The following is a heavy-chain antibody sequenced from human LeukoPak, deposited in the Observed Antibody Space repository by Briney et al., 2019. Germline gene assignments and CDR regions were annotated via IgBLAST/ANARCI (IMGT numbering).Heavy chain of an antibody. Sequence: GGSLRLSCAAYGFTFSSYSMNWVRQAPGKGLEWVSSISSSSSYIYYADSVKGRFTISRDNAKNSLYLQMNSLRAEDTAVYYCARDPGYCSGGSCQYYYYYYMDVWGKGTTVTVSS. CDR1: GFTFSSYS. V-gene: IGHV3-21*01. J-gene: IGHJ6*03. CDR2: ISSSSSYI. CDR3: ARDPGYCSGGSCQYYYYYYMDV. D-gene: IGHD2-15*01.